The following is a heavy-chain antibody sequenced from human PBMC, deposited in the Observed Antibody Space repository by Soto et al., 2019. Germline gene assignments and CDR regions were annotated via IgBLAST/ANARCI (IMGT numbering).Heavy chain of an antibody. CDR1: GFTFSSYA. CDR2: ISYDGSNK. D-gene: IGHD6-19*01. Sequence: QVQLVESGGGVVQPGRSLRLSCAASGFTFSSYAMHWVRQAPGKGLEWVAVISYDGSNKYYADSVKGRFTISRDNSTNTLYLQMNSLRAEDTAVYYWARDLWVRAVAGTNPDYCGQGTLVTVSS. V-gene: IGHV3-30-3*01. CDR3: ARDLWVRAVAGTNPDY. J-gene: IGHJ4*02.